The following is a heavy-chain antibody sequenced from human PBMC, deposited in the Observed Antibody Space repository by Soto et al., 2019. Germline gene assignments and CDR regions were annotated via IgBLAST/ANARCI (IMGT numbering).Heavy chain of an antibody. D-gene: IGHD3-10*01. Sequence: QVQLVQSGAEVKKPGASVKVSCKASGYTFRTYPMHWVRQAPGRGLEWMGWINAANGDTGYSRTFQDKGIICRDISASTDDKELSITRSENTALYYAGTKDYYGSWIYYFDHWGQGTLVTVSS. V-gene: IGHV1-3*01. CDR2: INAANGDT. CDR1: GYTFRTYP. CDR3: GTKDYYGSWIYYFDH. J-gene: IGHJ4*02.